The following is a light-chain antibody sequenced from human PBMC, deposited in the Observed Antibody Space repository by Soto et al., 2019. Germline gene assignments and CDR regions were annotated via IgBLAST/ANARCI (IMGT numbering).Light chain of an antibody. J-gene: IGKJ5*01. CDR3: QQRSNWQIT. Sequence: ETVLTQSPATLSLSPGESATLSCRASQSVSTYLAWYQQKPGQAPRLLIYDASNSVTGIPARFRGSGSGTDFTLTISSLEPDDFAVYYCQQRSNWQITFGQGTRLAIK. CDR2: DAS. CDR1: QSVSTY. V-gene: IGKV3-11*01.